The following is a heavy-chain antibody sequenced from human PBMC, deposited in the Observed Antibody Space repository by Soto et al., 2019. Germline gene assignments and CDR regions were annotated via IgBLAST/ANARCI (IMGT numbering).Heavy chain of an antibody. CDR2: INHSGST. CDR3: ARGGRIAAAGWYNWFDP. D-gene: IGHD6-13*01. J-gene: IGHJ5*02. CDR1: GGSFSGYY. V-gene: IGHV4-34*01. Sequence: SETLSLTCAVYGGSFSGYYWSWIRQPPGKGLEWIGEINHSGSTNYNPSLKSRVTISVDTSKNQFSLKLSSVTAADTAVYYCARGGRIAAAGWYNWFDPWGQGTLVTVSS.